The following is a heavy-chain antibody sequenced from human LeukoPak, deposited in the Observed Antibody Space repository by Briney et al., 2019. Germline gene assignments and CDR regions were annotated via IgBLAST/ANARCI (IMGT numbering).Heavy chain of an antibody. CDR2: ISAYNGNT. CDR1: GGTFSSYA. Sequence: ASVKVSCKASGGTFSSYAISWVRQAPGQGLEWMGRISAYNGNTNYAQKLQGRVTMTTDTSTSTAYMELRSLRSDDTAVYYCARDLVGATSDYWGQGTLVTVSS. CDR3: ARDLVGATSDY. J-gene: IGHJ4*02. V-gene: IGHV1-18*01. D-gene: IGHD1-26*01.